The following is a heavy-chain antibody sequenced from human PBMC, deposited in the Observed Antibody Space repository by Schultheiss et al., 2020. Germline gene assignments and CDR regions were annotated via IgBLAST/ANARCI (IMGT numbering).Heavy chain of an antibody. CDR1: GFTFSSYG. V-gene: IGHV3-21*05. D-gene: IGHD3-10*01. J-gene: IGHJ4*02. CDR3: ARDGVVRGAIDY. CDR2: SSSSSYI. Sequence: GGSLRLSCAASGFTFSSYGMHWVRQAPGKGLEWVSYSSSSSYIYYADSVKGRFTISRDNAKNSLYLQMNSLRAEDTAVYYCARDGVVRGAIDYWGQGTLVTVSS.